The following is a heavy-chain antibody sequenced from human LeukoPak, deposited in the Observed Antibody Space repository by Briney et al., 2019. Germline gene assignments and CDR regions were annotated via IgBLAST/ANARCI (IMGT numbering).Heavy chain of an antibody. V-gene: IGHV4-39*07. Sequence: SETLSLTCAVSGGSISSTSHYWGWIRQPPGKGLEWIGSIYYRGNTYYNPSLKSRVTISVDTSKNQFSLKLSSVTAADTAVYYCARDLGYSSSWYKGNNYYYGMDVWGQGTTVTVSS. CDR2: IYYRGNT. D-gene: IGHD6-13*01. CDR3: ARDLGYSSSWYKGNNYYYGMDV. CDR1: GGSISSTSHY. J-gene: IGHJ6*02.